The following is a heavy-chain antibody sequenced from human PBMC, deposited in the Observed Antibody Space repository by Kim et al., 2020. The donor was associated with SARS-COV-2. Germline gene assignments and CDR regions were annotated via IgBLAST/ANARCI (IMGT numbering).Heavy chain of an antibody. CDR3: ATTISSVVVPAAMVAYYYYGMDV. CDR1: GFTFSSYS. CDR2: ISSSSSYI. J-gene: IGHJ6*02. D-gene: IGHD2-2*01. Sequence: GGSLRLSCAASGFTFSSYSMNWVRQAPGKGLEWVSSISSSSSYIYYADSVKGRFTISRDNAKNSLYLQMNSLRAEDTAVYYCATTISSVVVPAAMVAYYYYGMDVWGQGTTVTVSS. V-gene: IGHV3-21*01.